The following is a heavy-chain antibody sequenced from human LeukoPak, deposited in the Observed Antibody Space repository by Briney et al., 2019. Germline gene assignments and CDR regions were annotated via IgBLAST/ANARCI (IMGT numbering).Heavy chain of an antibody. V-gene: IGHV3-15*01. D-gene: IGHD2-15*01. CDR1: GFTFDKAW. J-gene: IGHJ5*02. Sequence: RSGGSLRLSCAASGFTFDKAWMTWVRQAPGKGLEWVGRIKSKIHGGTIDYAAPVKDRFTISRDDSKSTLYLQMNSLKAEDTAVYHCATWRYCSGSSCYSGWLDPWGQGTLVSVSS. CDR3: ATWRYCSGSSCYSGWLDP. CDR2: IKSKIHGGTI.